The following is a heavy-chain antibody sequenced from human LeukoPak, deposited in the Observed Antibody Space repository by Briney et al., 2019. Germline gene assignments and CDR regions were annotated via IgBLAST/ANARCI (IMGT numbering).Heavy chain of an antibody. D-gene: IGHD3-22*01. Sequence: PGGSLRLSCAASGFTFSSYGMHWVRQAPGKGLEWVAVISYDGSNKYYADSVKGRFTISRDNSKNTLYLQMNSLRAEDTAVYYCAKEGSSGYYEVPTLDYWGQGTLVTVSS. CDR1: GFTFSSYG. V-gene: IGHV3-30*18. J-gene: IGHJ4*02. CDR3: AKEGSSGYYEVPTLDY. CDR2: ISYDGSNK.